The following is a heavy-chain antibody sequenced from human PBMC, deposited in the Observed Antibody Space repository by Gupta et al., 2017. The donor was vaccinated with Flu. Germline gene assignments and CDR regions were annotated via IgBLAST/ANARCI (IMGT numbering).Heavy chain of an antibody. J-gene: IGHJ4*01. D-gene: IGHD2-15*01. CDR1: GGIFNSYA. V-gene: IGHV1-69*01. CDR2: IIPFIGTP. CDR3: ARDGEEPCSGNNCYSPY. Sequence: QVQLVQSGPEVKTPGSSVKVSCKSSGGIFNSYAITWVRQAPGQGLEWMGGIIPFIGTPLYAQKCQDRVTITADESTTTAYMELRNLRSDDTAVYYCARDGEEPCSGNNCYSPYWGQGTLVTVSS.